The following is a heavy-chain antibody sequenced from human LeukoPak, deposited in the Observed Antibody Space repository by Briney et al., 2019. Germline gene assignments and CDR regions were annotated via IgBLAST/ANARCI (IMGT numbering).Heavy chain of an antibody. Sequence: GGSLRLSCAASGLTVSSNNMSSVRQAPGKGLYWVSVINSGSSTYYADSVKGRFTISRDNSKNTLYLQMNSLRAEDTAVYYCARGGDSSGSVRTAFDIWGQGTMVTVSS. V-gene: IGHV3-53*01. J-gene: IGHJ3*02. CDR3: ARGGDSSGSVRTAFDI. CDR2: INSGSST. CDR1: GLTVSSNN. D-gene: IGHD3-22*01.